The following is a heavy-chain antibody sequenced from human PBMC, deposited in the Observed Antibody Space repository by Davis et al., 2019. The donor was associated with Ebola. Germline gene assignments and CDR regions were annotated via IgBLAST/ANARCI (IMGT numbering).Heavy chain of an antibody. CDR1: GFTFADHT. CDR2: ITWDGGTT. CDR3: VRGGRTAGTLLDF. D-gene: IGHD6-13*01. J-gene: IGHJ4*02. Sequence: GESLKISCEASGFTFADHTMHWVRQVPGKGLEWVSLITWDGGTTHYEDSFKGRFIISRDNNENALHLQINSLRIEDTALYHCVRGGRTAGTLLDFWGPGTQVTVSA. V-gene: IGHV3-43*01.